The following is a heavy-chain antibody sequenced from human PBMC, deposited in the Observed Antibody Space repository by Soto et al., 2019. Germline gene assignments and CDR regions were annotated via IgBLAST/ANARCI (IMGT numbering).Heavy chain of an antibody. CDR3: ARDRRDGYNLFDY. V-gene: IGHV1-18*01. CDR1: GYTFTSYG. D-gene: IGHD5-12*01. J-gene: IGHJ4*02. Sequence: ASVKVSCKASGYTFTSYGISWVRQAPGQGLEWMGWINPNSGGTNYAQKFQGRVTMTRDTSTSTVYMELSSLRSEDTAVYYCARDRRDGYNLFDYWGQGTLVTVSS. CDR2: INPNSGGT.